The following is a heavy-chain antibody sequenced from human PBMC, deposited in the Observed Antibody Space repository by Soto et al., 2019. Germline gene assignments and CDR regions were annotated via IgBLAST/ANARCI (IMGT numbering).Heavy chain of an antibody. D-gene: IGHD3-3*01. J-gene: IGHJ5*02. CDR2: IYSSGST. CDR1: GGAINSYY. Sequence: SETQSLTSTVSGGAINSYYWTWIRQPAGKGLEWIGRIYSSGSTKYNPSLQSRVTMSLDTSKNQFSLRLTSVTAADTAVYYCARGQRFSDWFDPWGQGTWVTGS. V-gene: IGHV4-4*07. CDR3: ARGQRFSDWFDP.